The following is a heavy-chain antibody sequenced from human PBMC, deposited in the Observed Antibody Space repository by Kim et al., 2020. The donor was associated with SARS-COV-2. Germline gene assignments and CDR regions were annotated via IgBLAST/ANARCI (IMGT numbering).Heavy chain of an antibody. Sequence: SETLSLTCAVYGGSFSGYYWSWIRQPPGKGLEWIGEINHSGSTNYNPSLKSRVTISVDTSKNQFSLKLSSVTAADTAVYYCARGLISDYDFWSGYYTGEFDYWGQGTLVTVSS. CDR1: GGSFSGYY. CDR2: INHSGST. D-gene: IGHD3-3*01. V-gene: IGHV4-34*01. CDR3: ARGLISDYDFWSGYYTGEFDY. J-gene: IGHJ4*02.